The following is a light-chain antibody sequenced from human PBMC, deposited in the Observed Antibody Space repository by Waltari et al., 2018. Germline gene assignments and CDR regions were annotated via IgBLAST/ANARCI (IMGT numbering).Light chain of an antibody. V-gene: IGKV3-11*01. J-gene: IGKJ5*01. Sequence: EIVLTQSPATLSLSPGERATLSCSASQSVSSNLDWYQQKPGQAPRLLIYDASNRATAIPVRFSGSGSGTDFILTISSLEPEDFAVYYCQQRANWPITFGQGTRLEIK. CDR3: QQRANWPIT. CDR1: QSVSSN. CDR2: DAS.